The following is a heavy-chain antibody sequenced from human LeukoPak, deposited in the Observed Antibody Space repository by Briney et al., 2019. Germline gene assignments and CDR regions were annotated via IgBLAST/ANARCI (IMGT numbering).Heavy chain of an antibody. CDR2: IYYSGST. CDR3: ARHPGSSSAFDP. Sequence: PSETLSLTCTVYGGSISSSSYYWGWIRHPPGKGLEWIGGIYYSGSTYYNPCLKSPVTISLHTSKNQLSLKLSSVTAADTAVYYCARHPGSSSAFDPWGQGTLVTVSS. D-gene: IGHD6-6*01. CDR1: GGSISSSSYY. J-gene: IGHJ5*02. V-gene: IGHV4-39*01.